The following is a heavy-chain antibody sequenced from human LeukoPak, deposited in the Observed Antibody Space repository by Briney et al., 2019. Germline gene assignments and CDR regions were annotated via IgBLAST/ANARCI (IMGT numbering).Heavy chain of an antibody. J-gene: IGHJ5*02. CDR3: ARAISSTSCYTCWFDP. CDR2: IIPIFGTA. CDR1: GGTFSSYA. V-gene: IGHV1-69*05. Sequence: GASVNVSCKSSGGTFSSYAISWVRQAPGQGLEWMGGIIPIFGTANYAQKFQGRVTITTDESTSTAYMELSSLRSEDTAVYYCARAISSTSCYTCWFDPWGQGTLVTVSS. D-gene: IGHD2-2*02.